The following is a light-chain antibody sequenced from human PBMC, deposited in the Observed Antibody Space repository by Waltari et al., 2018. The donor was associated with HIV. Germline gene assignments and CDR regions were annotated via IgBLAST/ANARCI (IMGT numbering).Light chain of an antibody. V-gene: IGLV8-61*01. CDR3: VLYMGSGIGV. CDR1: SGSVANSYY. Sequence: QTVVTQEPSFSVSPGGTVTLTCGLSSGSVANSYYPSWYQQTPGQAPRTLIYSTNTRSSGVPDRFSGSILGNKAALTITGAQADDESDYYCVLYMGSGIGVFGGGTKLTVL. J-gene: IGLJ3*02. CDR2: STN.